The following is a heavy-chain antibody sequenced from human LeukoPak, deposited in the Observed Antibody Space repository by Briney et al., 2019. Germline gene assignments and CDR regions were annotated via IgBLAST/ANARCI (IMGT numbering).Heavy chain of an antibody. CDR2: ISGSGGST. CDR1: GFTFSSYA. Sequence: GSLRLSCAASGFTFSSYAMSWVRQAPGKGLEWVSAISGSGGSTYYADSVKGRFTISRDNSKNTLYLQMNSLRAEDTAVYHCAKGQVSATLVRFDYWGRGTLVTVSS. D-gene: IGHD2-21*02. J-gene: IGHJ4*02. CDR3: AKGQVSATLVRFDY. V-gene: IGHV3-23*01.